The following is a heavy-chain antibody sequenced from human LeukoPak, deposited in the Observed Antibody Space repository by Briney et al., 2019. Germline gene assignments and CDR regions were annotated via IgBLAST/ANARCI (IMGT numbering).Heavy chain of an antibody. CDR1: GFTFSSYS. V-gene: IGHV3-21*04. J-gene: IGHJ3*02. D-gene: IGHD3-10*01. Sequence: GGSLRLSCAASGFTFSSYSMNWVRQAPGKGLEWVSSISSSSSYIYYADSVKGRFTISRDNSKNTLYLQMNSLRAEDTAVYYCAGPIGRLLYGSGSRGAFDIWGQGTMVTVSS. CDR3: AGPIGRLLYGSGSRGAFDI. CDR2: ISSSSSYI.